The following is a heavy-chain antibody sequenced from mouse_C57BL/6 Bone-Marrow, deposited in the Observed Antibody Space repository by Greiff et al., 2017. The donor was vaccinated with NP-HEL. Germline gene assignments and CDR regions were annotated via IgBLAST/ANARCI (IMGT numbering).Heavy chain of an antibody. J-gene: IGHJ3*01. D-gene: IGHD1-1*01. CDR2: INSDGGST. CDR3: ARPLCYYGSGGFAY. Sequence: EVMLVESGGGLVQPGESLKLSCESNEYEFPSHDMSWVRKTPEKRLELVAAINSDGGSTYYPDTMERRFIISRDNTKKTLYLQMSSLRSEDTALYYCARPLCYYGSGGFAYWGQGTLVTVSA. V-gene: IGHV5-2*01. CDR1: EYEFPSHD.